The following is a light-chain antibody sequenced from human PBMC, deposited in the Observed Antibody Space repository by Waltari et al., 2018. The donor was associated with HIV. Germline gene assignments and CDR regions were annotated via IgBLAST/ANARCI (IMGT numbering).Light chain of an antibody. CDR2: EVS. CDR3: SSYTSSTLEV. J-gene: IGLJ3*02. CDR1: SSDVGGYNY. Sequence: QSALTQPASVSGSPGQSITISCTGTSSDVGGYNYVSWYQQHPGKAPKLMIYEVSNRPSGVVNRFSGSKSGSTASLTISGLQAEDEADYYCSSYTSSTLEVFGGGTKLTVL. V-gene: IGLV2-14*01.